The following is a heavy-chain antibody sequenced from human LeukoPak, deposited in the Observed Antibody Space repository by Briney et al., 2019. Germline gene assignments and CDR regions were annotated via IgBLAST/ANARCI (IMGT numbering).Heavy chain of an antibody. D-gene: IGHD3-10*01. Sequence: SETLSLTCTVSGGSISSGNYYWSWIRQPPGKGLEWIGYIYYSGSTYYSPSLKSRVTISVDTSKNQFSLKLSSVTAADTAVYYCARSPAGVWYFDLWGRGTLVTVSS. V-gene: IGHV4-30-4*01. CDR3: ARSPAGVWYFDL. J-gene: IGHJ2*01. CDR2: IYYSGST. CDR1: GGSISSGNYY.